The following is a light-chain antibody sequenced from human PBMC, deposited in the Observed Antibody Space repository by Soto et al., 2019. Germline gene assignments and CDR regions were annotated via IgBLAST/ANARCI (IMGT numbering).Light chain of an antibody. CDR2: AAS. CDR1: QVISSY. J-gene: IGKJ5*01. Sequence: DIQLTQSPSYLSASVGNRVTITCRASQVISSYLAWYQQKPGKAPKLLIYAASTLQSGVPSRFSGSGSGTEFTLTISSLQPEDFATYYCQQLNSYPITFGQGTRLEIK. V-gene: IGKV1-9*01. CDR3: QQLNSYPIT.